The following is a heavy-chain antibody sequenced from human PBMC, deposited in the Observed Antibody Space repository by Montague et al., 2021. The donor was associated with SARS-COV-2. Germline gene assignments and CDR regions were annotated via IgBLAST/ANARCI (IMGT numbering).Heavy chain of an antibody. CDR3: ARFLGFCSGANCYSSGMDV. D-gene: IGHD2-15*01. CDR2: VHYTGST. CDR1: GGSISSYY. J-gene: IGHJ6*02. Sequence: SETLSLTCEVSGGSISSYYWSWIRQSPGKGLEWIGYVHYTGSTKYNPSLKTRVTLSLDTPKNQFSLKLSSVTAADTAVYYCARFLGFCSGANCYSSGMDVWGQGTTVTVSS. V-gene: IGHV4-59*12.